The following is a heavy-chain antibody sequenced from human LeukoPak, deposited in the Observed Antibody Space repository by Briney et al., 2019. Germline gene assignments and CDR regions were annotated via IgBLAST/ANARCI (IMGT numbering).Heavy chain of an antibody. J-gene: IGHJ4*02. D-gene: IGHD3-22*01. Sequence: SETLSLTCTVSGGSISSYYWSWIRQPPGKGLEWIGYIYYSGSTHYNPSLKSRVTISADTSKNEFSLKLSSATAADTAVYYCARDSDYYDTSGYCLDYWGQGTLVTVSS. CDR2: IYYSGST. V-gene: IGHV4-59*12. CDR3: ARDSDYYDTSGYCLDY. CDR1: GGSISSYY.